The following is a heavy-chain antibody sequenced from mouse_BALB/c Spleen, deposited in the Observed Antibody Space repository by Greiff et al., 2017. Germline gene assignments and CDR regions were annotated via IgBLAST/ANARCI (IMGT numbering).Heavy chain of an antibody. J-gene: IGHJ4*01. Sequence: EVHLVESGGGLVKPGGSLKLSCAASGFTFSSYAMYWVRQTPEKRLEWVATISDGGSYTYYPDSVKGRFTISRDNAKNNLYLQMSSLKSEDTAMYYCARGARDYDAMDYWGQGTSVTVSS. CDR1: GFTFSSYA. CDR2: ISDGGSYT. D-gene: IGHD3-1*01. CDR3: ARGARDYDAMDY. V-gene: IGHV5-4*02.